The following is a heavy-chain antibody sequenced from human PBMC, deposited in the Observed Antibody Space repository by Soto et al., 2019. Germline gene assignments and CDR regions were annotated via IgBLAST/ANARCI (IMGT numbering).Heavy chain of an antibody. CDR2: IYWDDDK. CDR3: AHIGVSRWFDF. Sequence: SRSTPVNPTQTLTLTCTFSGFSLRTRGAGVGWIRQPPGKALEWLALIYWDDDKRYSPSLKTRLTITKDTSKNQVVLTMINMDPVDTATYSCAHIGVSRWFDFWGQGTLVTVSS. CDR1: GFSLRTRGAG. D-gene: IGHD6-13*01. V-gene: IGHV2-5*02. J-gene: IGHJ4*02.